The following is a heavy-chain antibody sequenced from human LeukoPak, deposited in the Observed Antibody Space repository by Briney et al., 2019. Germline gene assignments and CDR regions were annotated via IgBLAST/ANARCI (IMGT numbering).Heavy chain of an antibody. Sequence: GASVKVSCKASGYTFTSYYMHWVRQAPGQGLEWMGISNPSGGSTSHAQKFQGRVTMTRDTSTSTVYMELSSLRSEDTAVYYCARRITTGQFDYWGQGTLVTVSS. CDR3: ARRITTGQFDY. CDR2: SNPSGGST. D-gene: IGHD3-10*01. CDR1: GYTFTSYY. V-gene: IGHV1-46*01. J-gene: IGHJ4*02.